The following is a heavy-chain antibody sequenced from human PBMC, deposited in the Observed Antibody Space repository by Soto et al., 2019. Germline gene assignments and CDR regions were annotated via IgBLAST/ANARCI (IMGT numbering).Heavy chain of an antibody. CDR2: ISHSGST. J-gene: IGHJ4*02. Sequence: PSETLSLTCAVSGDSINISHWCSCVRQPPGKGLEWIGQISHSGSTNYNPSLTSRVTISVDKSKNHFSLKLTSVTAADTAVYYCAARHFWSGPWTQRRLDYWGQGTLVTVSS. CDR3: AARHFWSGPWTQRRLDY. CDR1: GDSINISHW. V-gene: IGHV4-4*02. D-gene: IGHD3-3*02.